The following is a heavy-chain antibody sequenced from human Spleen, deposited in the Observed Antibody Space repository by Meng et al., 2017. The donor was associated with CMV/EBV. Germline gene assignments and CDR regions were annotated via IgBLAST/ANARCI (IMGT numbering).Heavy chain of an antibody. Sequence: ASVKVSCKASGYTFTGYYMHWVRQAPGQGLEWMGWINPNSGGTNYAQKFQGRVTMTRDTSTRTAYMELRSLRSDDTAVYYCARAPIPERIGYCSSTTGCGHAFDIWGQGTMVTVSS. J-gene: IGHJ3*02. V-gene: IGHV1-2*02. CDR1: GYTFTGYY. CDR2: INPNSGGT. CDR3: ARAPIPERIGYCSSTTGCGHAFDI. D-gene: IGHD2-2*01.